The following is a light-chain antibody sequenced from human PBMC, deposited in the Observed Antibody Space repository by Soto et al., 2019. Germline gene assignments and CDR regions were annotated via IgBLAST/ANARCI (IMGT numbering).Light chain of an antibody. CDR3: QQRGSWPYT. CDR1: QSVGSY. J-gene: IGKJ2*01. V-gene: IGKV3-11*01. Sequence: EIVLTQSPGTLSLSPGERATLSCRASQSVGSYLAWYQQKPGQAPRLLIYDSSNRATGIPARFSGSRSGTDFTLTISSLEPEDFAVYYCQQRGSWPYTFGQGTKLEIK. CDR2: DSS.